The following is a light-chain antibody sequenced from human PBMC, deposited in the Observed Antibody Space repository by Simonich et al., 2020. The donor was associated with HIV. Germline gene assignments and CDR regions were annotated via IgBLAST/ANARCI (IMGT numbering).Light chain of an antibody. CDR2: GAS. V-gene: IGKV3-20*01. CDR3: QQYGTSST. CDR1: QSVSRD. J-gene: IGKJ4*01. Sequence: EIVMTQSPATLSVSPGERATLSCRASQSVSRDLAWYQQKPGQAPRILIDGASSRATGIPDRFSGSGSGTDFTLTISRLEPEDFAVYYCQQYGTSSTFGGGTKVEIK.